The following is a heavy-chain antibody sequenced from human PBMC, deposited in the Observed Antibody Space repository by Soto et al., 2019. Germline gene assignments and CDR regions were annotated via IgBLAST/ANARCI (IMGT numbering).Heavy chain of an antibody. CDR3: AKIYGSGSYYLDYYYYYGMDV. J-gene: IGHJ6*02. D-gene: IGHD3-10*01. Sequence: GGSLRLSCAASGFTFSSYAMSWVRQAPGKGLEWVSAISGSGGSTYYADSVKSRITISRDNSKNTLYLQMNSLRAEDTAVYYCAKIYGSGSYYLDYYYYYGMDVWGQGTTVTVSS. CDR2: ISGSGGST. V-gene: IGHV3-23*01. CDR1: GFTFSSYA.